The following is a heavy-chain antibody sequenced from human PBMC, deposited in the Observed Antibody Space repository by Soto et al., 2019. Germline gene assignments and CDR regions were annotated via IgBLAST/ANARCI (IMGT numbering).Heavy chain of an antibody. J-gene: IGHJ6*02. V-gene: IGHV4-59*12. CDR3: ARDIAGLSGYGMDV. Sequence: SETLSLTCTVSGGSMNNNYWNWIRQTPGKGLEWIGYIYPSGYSKYNPSLKSRVTLSVDTSKNQFSLKLTSVTAADTAIYYCARDIAGLSGYGMDVWSQGTAVTVSS. CDR1: GGSMNNNY. D-gene: IGHD1-26*01. CDR2: IYPSGYS.